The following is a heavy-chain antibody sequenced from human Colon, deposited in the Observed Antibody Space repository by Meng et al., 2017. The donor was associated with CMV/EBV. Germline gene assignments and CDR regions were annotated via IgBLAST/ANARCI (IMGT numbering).Heavy chain of an antibody. CDR1: GFNFNSYA. CDR2: ISATSTYI. D-gene: IGHD1-26*01. Sequence: GGSLRLSCAASGFNFNSYAMSWVRQAPGKGLEWVSSISATSTYIYYADSVKGRFTISRDNGKNLVYLQMNSLRAEDTAVYYCAKDTTSGSYIHHYGMDVWGLGTTVTVSS. V-gene: IGHV3-21*06. J-gene: IGHJ6*02. CDR3: AKDTTSGSYIHHYGMDV.